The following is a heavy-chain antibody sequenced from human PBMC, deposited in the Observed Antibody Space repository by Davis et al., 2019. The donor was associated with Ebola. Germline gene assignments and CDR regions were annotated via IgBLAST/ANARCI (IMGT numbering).Heavy chain of an antibody. D-gene: IGHD4/OR15-4a*01. Sequence: ASVKVSCKASGYTFTSYGISWVRQAPGQGLEWMGIINPSGGSTSYAQKFQGRVTMTRDTSTSTVYMELSSLRSEDTAVYYCARNMGMVNPYGMDVWGKGTTVTVSS. CDR3: ARNMGMVNPYGMDV. V-gene: IGHV1-46*01. CDR1: GYTFTSYG. CDR2: INPSGGST. J-gene: IGHJ6*04.